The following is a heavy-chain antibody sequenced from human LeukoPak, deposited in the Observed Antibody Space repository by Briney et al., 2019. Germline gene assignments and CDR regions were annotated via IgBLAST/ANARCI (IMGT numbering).Heavy chain of an antibody. CDR1: GYTFTSYG. D-gene: IGHD5-24*01. V-gene: IGHV1-18*01. CDR3: ARDRFSGSRRWIQSDY. Sequence: ASVKVSCKASGYTFTSYGISWVRQAPGQGLEWMGWISAYNGNTNYAQKLQGRVTMTTDTSTSTAYMELRSLRSDDTAVYYCARDRFSGSRRWIQSDYWGQGTPVTVSS. J-gene: IGHJ4*02. CDR2: ISAYNGNT.